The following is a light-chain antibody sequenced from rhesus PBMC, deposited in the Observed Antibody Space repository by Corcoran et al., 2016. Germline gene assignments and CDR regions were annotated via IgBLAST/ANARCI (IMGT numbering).Light chain of an antibody. CDR2: KAS. Sequence: DIQMTQSPSSLSASVGDRVTITCRASENVNNYLNWYQQKPGKAPKLLIYKASPLQSGVPSRFCGSGSGTDYTFTISSLQPEDVATYYCQHGYGTPFTFGPGTKLDIK. V-gene: IGKV1-74*01. CDR3: QHGYGTPFT. J-gene: IGKJ3*01. CDR1: ENVNNY.